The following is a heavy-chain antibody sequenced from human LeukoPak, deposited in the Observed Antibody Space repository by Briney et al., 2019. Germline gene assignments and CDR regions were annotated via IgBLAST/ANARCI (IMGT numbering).Heavy chain of an antibody. CDR2: ISGSGVST. CDR1: GFTFSSHV. CDR3: ATPPDYFDY. Sequence: GGSLRLSRAASGFTFSSHVMSWVRQAPGKGLEWVSGISGSGVSTYSADSVKGRFTISRDNSKNTLYLQMNSLRAEDTAVYYCATPPDYFDYWGQGILVTVSS. V-gene: IGHV3-23*01. J-gene: IGHJ4*02.